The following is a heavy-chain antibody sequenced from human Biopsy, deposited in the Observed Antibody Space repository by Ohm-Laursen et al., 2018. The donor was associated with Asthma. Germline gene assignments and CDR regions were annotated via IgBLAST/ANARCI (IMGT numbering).Heavy chain of an antibody. V-gene: IGHV4-59*01. CDR1: GGSISSFY. J-gene: IGHJ4*02. CDR2: VYWTGST. D-gene: IGHD6-19*01. CDR3: VRAVRNEQWLAPFDY. Sequence: PGTLSLTCCVYGGSISSFYWSWIRQSPEKGLEWMGYVYWTGSTNYNPSLKSRITMSVDTPKNRMFLELTSVTAADTAIYYCVRAVRNEQWLAPFDYWGQGKPVTVSS.